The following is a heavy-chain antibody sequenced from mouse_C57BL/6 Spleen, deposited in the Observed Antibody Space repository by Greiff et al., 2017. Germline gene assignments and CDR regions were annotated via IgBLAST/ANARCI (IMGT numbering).Heavy chain of an antibody. J-gene: IGHJ1*03. CDR3: AREMINDCDRYFDV. D-gene: IGHD2-4*01. CDR1: GYTFTSYW. Sequence: VQLQQPGAELVKPGASVKMSCKASGYTFTSYWITWVKQRPGQGLEWIGDIYPGSGSTNYNEKFKSKATLTVDTSSSTAYMQLSSLTSEDSAVYYCAREMINDCDRYFDVWGTGTTVTVSS. V-gene: IGHV1-55*01. CDR2: IYPGSGST.